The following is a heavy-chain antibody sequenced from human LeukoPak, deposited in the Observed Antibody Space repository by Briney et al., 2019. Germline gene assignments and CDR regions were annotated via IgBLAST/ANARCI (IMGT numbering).Heavy chain of an antibody. V-gene: IGHV4-34*01. CDR2: SNHIGDT. J-gene: IGHJ4*02. Sequence: SETLSLTCAVSSGSLSGYYWNWIRQPPGKGLEWIGESNHIGDTNYRASVKNRINILVDTSKNQVTLSLTSVTAADTAVYYCARRANNGSPRIWGQGTRVTVSS. D-gene: IGHD1-26*01. CDR1: SGSLSGYY. CDR3: ARRANNGSPRI.